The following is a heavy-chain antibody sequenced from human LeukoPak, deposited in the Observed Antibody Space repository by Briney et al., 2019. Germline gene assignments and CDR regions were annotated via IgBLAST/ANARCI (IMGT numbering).Heavy chain of an antibody. V-gene: IGHV1-2*02. CDR3: ARVARSEWLFAPIDY. D-gene: IGHD3-3*01. CDR1: GYTFTGYY. CDR2: INPNSGGT. Sequence: ASVKVSCKASGYTFTGYYMHWVRQAPGQGLEWMGWINPNSGGTNYAQKFQGRVTMTRDTSISTAYMELSRLRSDDTAVYYCARVARSEWLFAPIDYWGQGTLVTVSS. J-gene: IGHJ4*02.